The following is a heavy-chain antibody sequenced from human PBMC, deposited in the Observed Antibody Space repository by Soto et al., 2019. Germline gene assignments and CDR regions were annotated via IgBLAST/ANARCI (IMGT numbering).Heavy chain of an antibody. Sequence: LRLSCAASGFTFSSYGMHWVRQAPGKGLEWVAVISYDGSNKYYADSVKGRFTISRDNSKNTLYLQMNSLRAEDTAVYYCAKDWRWLQFGGYFDYWGQGTLVTVSS. CDR3: AKDWRWLQFGGYFDY. CDR1: GFTFSSYG. D-gene: IGHD5-12*01. V-gene: IGHV3-30*18. J-gene: IGHJ4*02. CDR2: ISYDGSNK.